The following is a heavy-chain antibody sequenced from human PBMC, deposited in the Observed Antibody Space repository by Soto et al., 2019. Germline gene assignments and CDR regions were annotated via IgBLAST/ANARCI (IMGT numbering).Heavy chain of an antibody. CDR1: GYSFTNYA. Sequence: QVQLVQSGAEVKKPGASVKVSCKASGYSFTNYAIHWVRQAPGQRLEWMGWINPGNGNTTYSQKFQGRVTFTRDTSASNAYMDLSSLKSDGTAVYDCARDLFVVVEAASLPDCWGQGTLVTVSS. CDR2: INPGNGNT. D-gene: IGHD2-15*01. V-gene: IGHV1-3*01. J-gene: IGHJ4*02. CDR3: ARDLFVVVEAASLPDC.